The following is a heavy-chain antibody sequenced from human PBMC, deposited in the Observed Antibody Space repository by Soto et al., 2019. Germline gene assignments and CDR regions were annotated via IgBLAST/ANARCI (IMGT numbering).Heavy chain of an antibody. CDR1: GFTFSSYA. CDR3: ARDRGAFDI. J-gene: IGHJ3*02. Sequence: PGGSLRLSCAASGFTFSSYAMHWVRQAPGKGLEWVAVISYDGSNKYYADSVKGRFTISRDNSKNTLYLQMNSLRAEDTAVYYCARDRGAFDIWGQGTMVT. V-gene: IGHV3-30-3*01. CDR2: ISYDGSNK.